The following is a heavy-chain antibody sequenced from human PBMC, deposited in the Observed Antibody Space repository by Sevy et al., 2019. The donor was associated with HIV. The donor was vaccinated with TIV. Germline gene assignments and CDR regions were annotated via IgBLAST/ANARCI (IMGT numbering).Heavy chain of an antibody. CDR2: INHLGTT. CDR1: GGSLSRGYW. D-gene: IGHD3-16*02. V-gene: IGHV4-4*02. Sequence: SETLSLTCAVSGGSLSRGYWWTWVRQPPGKGLEWIGEINHLGTTNYNPSLKSRATISIDKSKNHFSLKLSSVTAADTAVYYCARRSMITFGGVINYAFDIWGQGTMVTVSS. CDR3: ARRSMITFGGVINYAFDI. J-gene: IGHJ3*02.